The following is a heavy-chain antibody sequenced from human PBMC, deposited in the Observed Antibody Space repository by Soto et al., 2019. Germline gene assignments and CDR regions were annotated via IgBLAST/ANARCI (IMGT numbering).Heavy chain of an antibody. Sequence: PSETLSLTCTVSGYSISSGSYWGWIRQPPGKGPEWIASIYHGGTTFYNPSLKSRVTVSVDKSNNQFSLKLRSVTAADTAVYYCARAHAYTVGPTALQGWFDPWGHGTLVTVSS. CDR3: ARAHAYTVGPTALQGWFDP. CDR2: IYHGGTT. J-gene: IGHJ5*02. D-gene: IGHD2-2*02. CDR1: GYSISSGSY. V-gene: IGHV4-38-2*02.